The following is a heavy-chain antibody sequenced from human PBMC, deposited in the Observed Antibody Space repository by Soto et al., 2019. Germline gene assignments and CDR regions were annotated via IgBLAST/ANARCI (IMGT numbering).Heavy chain of an antibody. CDR2: ISGSGGST. V-gene: IGHV3-23*01. CDR1: GFTFSSYA. Sequence: EVQLLESGGGLVQPGGSLRLSCAASGFTFSSYAMSWVRQAPGKGLEWVSAISGSGGSTYYADSVKGRFTISRDNSKNTLYLQMNSLRAEDTAVYYFAKDRDAAVATPYYFDYWGQGTLVTVSS. CDR3: AKDRDAAVATPYYFDY. D-gene: IGHD5-12*01. J-gene: IGHJ4*02.